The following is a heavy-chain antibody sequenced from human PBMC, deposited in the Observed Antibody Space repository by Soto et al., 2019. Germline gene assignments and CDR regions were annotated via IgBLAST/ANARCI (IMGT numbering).Heavy chain of an antibody. Sequence: PSETLSLTCTVSGGSISSYYWSWIRQPPGKGLEWIGYIYYSGSTNYNPSLKSRVTISVDTSKNQFSLKLSSVTAADTAVYYCARHSYSSSCFDYWGQGTLVTVSS. J-gene: IGHJ4*02. CDR1: GGSISSYY. CDR2: IYYSGST. D-gene: IGHD6-13*01. V-gene: IGHV4-59*08. CDR3: ARHSYSSSCFDY.